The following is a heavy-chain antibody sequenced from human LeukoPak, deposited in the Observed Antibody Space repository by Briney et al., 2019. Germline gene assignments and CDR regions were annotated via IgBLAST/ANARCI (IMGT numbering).Heavy chain of an antibody. V-gene: IGHV3-7*01. CDR3: AGDLAARGSWFDP. D-gene: IGHD6-6*01. CDR1: GFTFSSYW. J-gene: IGHJ5*02. Sequence: PGGSLRLSCAASGFTFSSYWMSWVRQAPGKGLEWVANIKQDGSEKYYVDSVKGRFTISRDNAKNSLYLQMNSLRAEDTAVYYCAGDLAARGSWFDPWGQGTLVTVSS. CDR2: IKQDGSEK.